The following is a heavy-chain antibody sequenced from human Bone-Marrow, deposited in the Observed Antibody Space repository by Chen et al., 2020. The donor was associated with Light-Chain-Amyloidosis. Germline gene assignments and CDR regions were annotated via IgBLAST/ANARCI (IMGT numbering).Heavy chain of an antibody. V-gene: IGHV3-48*03. CDR1: GFTFSRYE. Sequence: EVQLVESGGGLVQTGGSLRLSCAASGFTFSRYEMNWVRQAPGKGLEWVXYISSSGSTIYYADSVKGRFTISRDNAKNSLYLQMNSLRAEDTAVYYCARVGFYNWNVHNAFDIWGQGTMVTVSS. J-gene: IGHJ3*02. CDR2: ISSSGSTI. CDR3: ARVGFYNWNVHNAFDI. D-gene: IGHD1-1*01.